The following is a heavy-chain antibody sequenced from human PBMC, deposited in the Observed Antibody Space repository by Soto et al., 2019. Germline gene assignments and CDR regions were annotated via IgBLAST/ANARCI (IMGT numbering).Heavy chain of an antibody. CDR2: IYYSGST. V-gene: IGHV4-59*01. D-gene: IGHD3-10*01. Sequence: SETLSLTCTVSGGSISSYYWSWIRQPPGKGLEWIGDIYYSGSTNYNPSLKSRVTISVDTSKNQFSLKLSSVTAADPAVYYCARSGSISEDYWGQGTLVTVSS. CDR1: GGSISSYY. CDR3: ARSGSISEDY. J-gene: IGHJ4*02.